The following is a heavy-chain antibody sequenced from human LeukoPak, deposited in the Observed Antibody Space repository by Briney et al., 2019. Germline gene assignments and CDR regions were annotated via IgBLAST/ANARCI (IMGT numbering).Heavy chain of an antibody. Sequence: GGSLRLSCAASGFTFRTYGMHWVRQAPGKGLEWVTFIRYDGSDKFYADSVRGRFTISRDNSKNTLFLQLHSLRVEDTAVYYCAKRADYYDSSRALYDAFDLWGQGTMVTVSS. CDR3: AKRADYYDSSRALYDAFDL. D-gene: IGHD3-16*01. J-gene: IGHJ3*01. CDR2: IRYDGSDK. CDR1: GFTFRTYG. V-gene: IGHV3-30*02.